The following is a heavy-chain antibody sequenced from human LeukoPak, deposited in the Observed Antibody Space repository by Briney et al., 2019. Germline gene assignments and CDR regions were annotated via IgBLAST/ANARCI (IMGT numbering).Heavy chain of an antibody. D-gene: IGHD2-2*01. CDR1: GYTLTELS. J-gene: IGHJ3*02. CDR2: FDPEDGET. CDR3: ATGSCSSTSCYGDAFDT. V-gene: IGHV1-24*01. Sequence: ASVKVSCTVSGYTLTELSMHWVRQAPGKGLEWMGGFDPEDGETIYAQKFQGRVTMTEDTSTDTAYMELSSLRSEDTAVYYCATGSCSSTSCYGDAFDTWGQGTMVTVSS.